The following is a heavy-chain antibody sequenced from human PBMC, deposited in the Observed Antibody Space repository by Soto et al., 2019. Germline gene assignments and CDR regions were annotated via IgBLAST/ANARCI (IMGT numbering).Heavy chain of an antibody. J-gene: IGHJ5*02. CDR3: ARRDCGSGRNCEIGAPVCAS. V-gene: IGHV3-23*01. CDR2: VSSSGSST. Sequence: EVQLLESGGDLVQPGGSLRLSCAASGFTFSNYDMSWVRQAPGKGLEWVSSVSSSGSSTYYADSVKGRFTISRDNSKNTLYLQMSSLGAADTAVYHCARRDCGSGRNCEIGAPVCASWGRVNLVTFTS. D-gene: IGHD2-21*01. CDR1: GFTFSNYD.